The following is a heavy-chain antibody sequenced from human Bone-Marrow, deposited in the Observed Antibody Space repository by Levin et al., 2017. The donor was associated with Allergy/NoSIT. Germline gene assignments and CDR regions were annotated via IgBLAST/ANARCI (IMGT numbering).Heavy chain of an antibody. D-gene: IGHD2-2*01. V-gene: IGHV4-34*01. CDR1: GGSFSGYY. Sequence: SETLSLTCAVYGGSFSGYYWSWIRQPPGKGLEWIGEINHSGSTNYNPSLKSRVTISVDTSKNQFSLKLSSVTAADTAVYYCARVRDIVVVPAIVFDPWGQGTLVTVSS. CDR3: ARVRDIVVVPAIVFDP. J-gene: IGHJ5*02. CDR2: INHSGST.